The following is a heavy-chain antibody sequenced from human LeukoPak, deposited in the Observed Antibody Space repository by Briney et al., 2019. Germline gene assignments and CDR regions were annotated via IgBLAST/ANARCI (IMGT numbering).Heavy chain of an antibody. CDR3: ARGNDYVNWFDP. D-gene: IGHD4-17*01. Sequence: GGSLRLSCAASGFPFSSYAMHWVRQAPGKGLEWVAVISYDGSNKYYADSVKGRFTISRDNSKNTLYLQMNSLRAEDTAVYYCARGNDYVNWFDPWGQGTLVTVSS. V-gene: IGHV3-30-3*01. CDR2: ISYDGSNK. CDR1: GFPFSSYA. J-gene: IGHJ5*02.